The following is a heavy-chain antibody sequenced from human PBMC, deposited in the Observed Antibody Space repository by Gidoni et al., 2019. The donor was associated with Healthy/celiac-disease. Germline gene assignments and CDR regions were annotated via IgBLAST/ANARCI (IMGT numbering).Heavy chain of an antibody. Sequence: LEWMGGIIPIFGTANYAQKFQGRVTITADESTSTAYMELSSLRSEDTAVYYCARDDNILTGYYTRYYGMDVWGQGTTVTVSS. CDR2: IIPIFGTA. J-gene: IGHJ6*02. V-gene: IGHV1-69*01. CDR3: ARDDNILTGYYTRYYGMDV. D-gene: IGHD3-9*01.